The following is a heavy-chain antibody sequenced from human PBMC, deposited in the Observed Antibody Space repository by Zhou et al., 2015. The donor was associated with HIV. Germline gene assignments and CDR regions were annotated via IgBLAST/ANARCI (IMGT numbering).Heavy chain of an antibody. Sequence: QVQLLQSGAEVKKPGASVKVSCWASGYIYTNFAVGWVRQAPGQGFEWMGWIGTNDGHPNYVRKLQDRLTMTSDTSTFTASMELRSLGSDDTAVYYCARDRGGGARPAWRYFDLWGRGTLVAVSS. CDR1: GYIYTNFA. D-gene: IGHD3-16*01. CDR3: ARDRGGGARPAWRYFDL. J-gene: IGHJ2*01. V-gene: IGHV1-18*01. CDR2: IGTNDGHP.